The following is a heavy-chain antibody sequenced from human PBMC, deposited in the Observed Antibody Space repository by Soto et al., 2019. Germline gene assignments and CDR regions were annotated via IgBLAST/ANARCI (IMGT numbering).Heavy chain of an antibody. CDR3: ARSQSGSGSYSGPWNY. Sequence: GGSLRLSCAASGFTFSSYWMHWVRQAPGKGLVWVSRINSDGSSTSYADSVKGRFTISRDNAKNTLYLQMSSLRAEDTAVYYCARSQSGSGSYSGPWNYWGQGTLVTVSS. CDR1: GFTFSSYW. J-gene: IGHJ4*02. D-gene: IGHD3-10*01. CDR2: INSDGSST. V-gene: IGHV3-74*01.